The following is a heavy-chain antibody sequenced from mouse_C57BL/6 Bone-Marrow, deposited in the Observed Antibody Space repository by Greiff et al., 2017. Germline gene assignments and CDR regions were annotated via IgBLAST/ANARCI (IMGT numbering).Heavy chain of an antibody. CDR1: GYSITSGYY. CDR3: ASYGYSFDY. CDR2: ISYDGSN. D-gene: IGHD2-2*01. J-gene: IGHJ2*01. Sequence: EVKLQESGPGLVKPSQSLSLTCSVTGYSITSGYYWNWIRQFPGNKLEWMGYISYDGSNNYNPSLKNRISITRDTSKNQFFLKLNSVTTEDTATYYCASYGYSFDYWGQGTTLTVSS. V-gene: IGHV3-6*01.